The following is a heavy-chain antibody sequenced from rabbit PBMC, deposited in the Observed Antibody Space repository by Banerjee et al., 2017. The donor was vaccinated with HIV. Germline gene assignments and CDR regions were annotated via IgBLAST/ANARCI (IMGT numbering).Heavy chain of an antibody. J-gene: IGHJ4*01. D-gene: IGHD4-1*01. CDR3: ARDLAGVIGWNFNL. Sequence: WVRQAPGKGLEWIACIDAGTSGTTYYATWAKGRFTISKASWTTVTLQMTSLTAADTASYFCARDLAGVIGWNFNLWGPGTLVTVS. V-gene: IGHV1S40*01. CDR2: IDAGTSGTT.